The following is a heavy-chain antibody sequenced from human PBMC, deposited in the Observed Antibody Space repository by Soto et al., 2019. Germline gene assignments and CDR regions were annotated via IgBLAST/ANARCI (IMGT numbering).Heavy chain of an antibody. CDR1: GGSISSGGYS. V-gene: IGHV4-30-2*01. D-gene: IGHD2-15*01. CDR3: ARAPYCSGGSCNWFDP. CDR2: IYHSGST. J-gene: IGHJ5*02. Sequence: PSETLSLTCAFSGGSISSGGYSWSWIRQPPGKGLEWIGYIYHSGSTYYNPSLKSRVTISVDRSKNQFSLKLSSVTAADTAVYYCARAPYCSGGSCNWFDPWGQGTLVTVSS.